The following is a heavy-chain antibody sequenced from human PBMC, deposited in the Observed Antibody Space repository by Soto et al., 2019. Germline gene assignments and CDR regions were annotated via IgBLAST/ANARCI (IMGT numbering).Heavy chain of an antibody. J-gene: IGHJ5*02. CDR2: IYPGDSDT. Sequence: GESLKISCKGSGYSFTSYWIGWVRQMPGKGLEWMGIIYPGDSDTRYSPSFQGQVTISADKSISTAYLQWSSLKASDTAMYYCARSPFRPTVAAVRVHWFDPWGQGTLVTVSS. CDR1: GYSFTSYW. CDR3: ARSPFRPTVAAVRVHWFDP. V-gene: IGHV5-51*01. D-gene: IGHD2-15*01.